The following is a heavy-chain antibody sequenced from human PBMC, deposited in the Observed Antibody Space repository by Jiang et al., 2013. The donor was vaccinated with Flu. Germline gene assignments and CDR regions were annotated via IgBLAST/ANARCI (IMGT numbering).Heavy chain of an antibody. CDR2: IYYSGST. J-gene: IGHJ6*02. V-gene: IGHV4-30-4*01. D-gene: IGHD3-10*01. CDR1: GGSISSGDYY. CDR3: ARESRVRGVIIYYYYGMDV. Sequence: GPGLVKPSQTLSLTCTVSGGSISSGDYYWSWIRQPPGKGLEWIGYIYYSGSTYYNPSLKSRVTISVDTSKNQFSLKLSSVTAADTAVYYCARESRVRGVIIYYYYGMDVWGQGTT.